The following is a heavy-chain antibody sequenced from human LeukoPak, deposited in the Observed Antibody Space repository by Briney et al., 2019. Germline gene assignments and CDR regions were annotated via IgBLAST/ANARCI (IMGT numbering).Heavy chain of an antibody. J-gene: IGHJ6*02. CDR1: GFTFSDYY. D-gene: IGHD6-19*01. V-gene: IGHV3-11*01. Sequence: GGSLRLSCAASGFTFSDYYMSWIRQAPGKGLEWVSYISSSGSTIYYADSVKGRFTISRDNAKNSLYLQMNSLRAEDTAVYYCAREGSSGWYGDYYYGMDVWGQGTTVTVSS. CDR2: ISSSGSTI. CDR3: AREGSSGWYGDYYYGMDV.